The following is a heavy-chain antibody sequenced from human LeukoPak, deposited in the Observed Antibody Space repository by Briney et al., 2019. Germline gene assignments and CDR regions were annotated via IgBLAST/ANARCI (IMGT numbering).Heavy chain of an antibody. CDR3: ARQVPAAIFDY. D-gene: IGHD2-2*01. CDR2: IYYSGST. J-gene: IGHJ4*02. CDR1: GGSISSSSYY. Sequence: PSETLSLTCTVSGGSISSSSYYWGWIRQPPGKGLEWIGSIYYSGSTYYNPSLKSRVTISVDTSKDQFSLKLSSVTAADTAVYYCARQVPAAIFDYWGQGTLVTVSS. V-gene: IGHV4-39*07.